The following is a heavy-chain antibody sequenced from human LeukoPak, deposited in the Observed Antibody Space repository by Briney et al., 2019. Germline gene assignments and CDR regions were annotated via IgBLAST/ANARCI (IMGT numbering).Heavy chain of an antibody. Sequence: SETLSLTCTVSGGSISSGGYYWSWISQHPGKGLEWIGYIYYSGSTYYNPSLKSRVTISVDTSKNQFSLKLSSVTAADTAVYYCARLVVPAAAPRYYFDYWGQGTLVTVSS. D-gene: IGHD2-2*01. CDR1: GGSISSGGYY. CDR3: ARLVVPAAAPRYYFDY. CDR2: IYYSGST. J-gene: IGHJ4*02. V-gene: IGHV4-31*03.